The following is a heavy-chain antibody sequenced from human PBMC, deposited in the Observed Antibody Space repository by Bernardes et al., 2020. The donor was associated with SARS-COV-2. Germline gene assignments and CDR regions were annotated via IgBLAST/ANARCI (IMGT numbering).Heavy chain of an antibody. Sequence: GGSLRLSRVVSGSAFSSFWMSWVRQAPGKGLEWVANIKQDGSNIYYVDSVKGRFTISRDNAKNSLYLQMYSLRAEDTAVYYCAGGGGWLVDVWGQGALVTVSA. CDR1: GSAFSSFW. V-gene: IGHV3-7*04. J-gene: IGHJ4*02. D-gene: IGHD6-19*01. CDR3: AGGGGWLVDV. CDR2: IKQDGSNI.